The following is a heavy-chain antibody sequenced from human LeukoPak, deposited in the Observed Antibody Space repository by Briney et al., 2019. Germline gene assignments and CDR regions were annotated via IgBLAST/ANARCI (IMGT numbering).Heavy chain of an antibody. V-gene: IGHV4-61*02. Sequence: SETLSLTCTVSGGSISSGSYYWSWIRQPAGKGLEWIGRIYASGSTNYNPSLKSRVTISVDTSKNQFSLKLSSVTAADTAVYYCARALQRGYSSTWSSPLYYFDYWGQGTLVTVPS. CDR1: GGSISSGSYY. D-gene: IGHD6-13*01. CDR2: IYASGST. J-gene: IGHJ4*02. CDR3: ARALQRGYSSTWSSPLYYFDY.